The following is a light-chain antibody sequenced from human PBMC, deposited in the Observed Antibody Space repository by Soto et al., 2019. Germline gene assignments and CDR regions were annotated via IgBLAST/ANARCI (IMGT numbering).Light chain of an antibody. CDR3: SSYTTSTPYV. CDR2: EVR. Sequence: QSALTQPASVSGSPGQSITISCSGSSGDIGGYNFVSWYQHLPGKAPKLIIFEVRFRPSGVSNRFSGSKSGDTASLTISGLQAEDEADYYCSSYTTSTPYVFGSGTKVTVL. V-gene: IGLV2-14*01. CDR1: SGDIGGYNF. J-gene: IGLJ1*01.